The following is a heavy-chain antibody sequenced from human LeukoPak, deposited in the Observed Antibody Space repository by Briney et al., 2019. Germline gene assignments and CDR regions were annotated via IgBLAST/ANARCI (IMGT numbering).Heavy chain of an antibody. CDR3: ARDMAGVGAIIPLDY. CDR2: ISSSSSYI. V-gene: IGHV3-21*01. J-gene: IGHJ4*02. Sequence: GGSLRLSCAASGFTFSSYSMNWVRQAPGKGLEWVSSISSSSSYIYYADSVKGRFTISRDNAKNSLYLQMNSLRAEDTAVYYCARDMAGVGAIIPLDYWGQGTLVTVSS. CDR1: GFTFSSYS. D-gene: IGHD1-26*01.